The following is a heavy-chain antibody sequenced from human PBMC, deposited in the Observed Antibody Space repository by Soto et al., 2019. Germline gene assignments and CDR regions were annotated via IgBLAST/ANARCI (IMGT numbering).Heavy chain of an antibody. CDR1: GFTFSSYA. CDR3: ARDGVPAYSGVDV. CDR2: ISYDGSNK. J-gene: IGHJ6*02. Sequence: GGSLRLSCAASGFTFSSYAMHWVRQAPGKGLEWVAVISYDGSNKYYADSVKGRFTISRDNSKNTLYLQMNSLRAEDTAVYYCARDGVPAYSGVDVSGQGTTVTVSS. D-gene: IGHD2-2*01. V-gene: IGHV3-30-3*01.